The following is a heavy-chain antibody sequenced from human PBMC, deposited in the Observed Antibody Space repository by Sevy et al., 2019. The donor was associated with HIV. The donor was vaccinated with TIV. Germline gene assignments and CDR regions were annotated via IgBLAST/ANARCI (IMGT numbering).Heavy chain of an antibody. V-gene: IGHV3-49*03. CDR1: GFTFGDYA. Sequence: GGSLRLSCTASGFTFGDYAMSWFRQAPGKGLEWVGFIRSKAYGGTTEYAGSVKGRFTISRDDSKSIAYLQMNSLKTEDTAVYYCTRYEYYDCWSGYRPPYYYYGMDVWGQGTTVTVSS. CDR3: TRYEYYDCWSGYRPPYYYYGMDV. D-gene: IGHD3-3*01. CDR2: IRSKAYGGTT. J-gene: IGHJ6*02.